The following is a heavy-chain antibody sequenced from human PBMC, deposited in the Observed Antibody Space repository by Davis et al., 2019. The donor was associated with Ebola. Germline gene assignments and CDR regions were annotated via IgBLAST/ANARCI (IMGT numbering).Heavy chain of an antibody. CDR3: AKDAEDGSGNWFFDF. J-gene: IGHJ2*01. D-gene: IGHD5-24*01. CDR2: ISSGGHDT. CDR1: GFSFSRYS. Sequence: PAGSLRLSCGVSGFSFSRYSMSWVRQAPGKGLEWIGLISSGGHDTYYADSVRGRFTISRDNAKNLLYLQLNSLRDEDTALYYCAKDAEDGSGNWFFDFRGRGALVTVSS. V-gene: IGHV3-48*02.